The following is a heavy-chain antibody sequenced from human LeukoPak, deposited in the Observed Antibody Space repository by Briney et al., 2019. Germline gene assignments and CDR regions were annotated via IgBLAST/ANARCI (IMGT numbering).Heavy chain of an antibody. Sequence: ASVKVSCKASGYTFTSYSISSVRQAPGQGLEWMGWISAYSGNTNYAQKHQGRVTMTTDTSTGTAYMELKILRSDDTAVYYCAREGVVSGSGGYWGQRTLVTVSS. CDR2: ISAYSGNT. CDR3: AREGVVSGSGGY. J-gene: IGHJ4*02. CDR1: GYTFTSYS. D-gene: IGHD1-26*01. V-gene: IGHV1-18*01.